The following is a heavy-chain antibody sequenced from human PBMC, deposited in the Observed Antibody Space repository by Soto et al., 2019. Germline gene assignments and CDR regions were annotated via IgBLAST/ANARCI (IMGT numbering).Heavy chain of an antibody. J-gene: IGHJ6*02. Sequence: QVQLVQSGAEVKKPGASVKVSCKASGYTFTSYAMHWVRQAAGQRLEWMGWINAGNGNTKYSQKLQGRVTITRDTSASTAYMELSRLRSEDTAVYYCARDQGITGTNYGMDVWGQGTTVTVSS. V-gene: IGHV1-3*01. CDR2: INAGNGNT. CDR1: GYTFTSYA. D-gene: IGHD1-20*01. CDR3: ARDQGITGTNYGMDV.